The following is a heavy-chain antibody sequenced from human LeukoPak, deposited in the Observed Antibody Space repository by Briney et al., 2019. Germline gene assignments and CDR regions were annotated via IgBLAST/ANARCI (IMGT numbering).Heavy chain of an antibody. CDR2: INPNSGGT. D-gene: IGHD3-22*01. CDR3: ARVGRYYYDSSGYLFDY. CDR1: GYTFTGYY. V-gene: IGHV1-2*02. J-gene: IGHJ4*02. Sequence: ASVKVSCKASGYTFTGYYMHWVRQTPGQGLEWMGWINPNSGGTNYAQKFQGRVTVTRDTSISTAYMELSRLRSDDTAVYYCARVGRYYYDSSGYLFDYWGQGTLVTVSS.